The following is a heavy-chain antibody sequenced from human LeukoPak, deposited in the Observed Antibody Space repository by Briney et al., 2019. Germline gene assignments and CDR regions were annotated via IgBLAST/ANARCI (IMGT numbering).Heavy chain of an antibody. V-gene: IGHV1-69*13. D-gene: IGHD3-22*01. CDR3: VRASTYYDSSGYEFDP. CDR1: GGTFSSYA. J-gene: IGHJ5*02. Sequence: SVKVSCKASGGTFSSYAISWVRQAPGQGLEWMGGIIPIFGTANYAQKFQGRVTITADESTSTAYMELSSLRSEDTAVYYCVRASTYYDSSGYEFDPWGRGTLVTVSS. CDR2: IIPIFGTA.